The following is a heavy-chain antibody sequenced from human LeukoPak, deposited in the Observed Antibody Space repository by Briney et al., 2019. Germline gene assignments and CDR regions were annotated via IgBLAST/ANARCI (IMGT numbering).Heavy chain of an antibody. CDR3: AKGGYCSSTSCYSSFDY. Sequence: GGSLRLSCAASGFNFEAYAMHWVRQPPGKGLEWVSRISWDGENTYFADSVKGRFTISRDNSKNSLYLQMDGLRAEDTALYFCAKGGYCSSTSCYSSFDYWGQGTQVTVSS. CDR1: GFNFEAYA. D-gene: IGHD2-2*02. CDR2: ISWDGENT. J-gene: IGHJ4*02. V-gene: IGHV3-43D*03.